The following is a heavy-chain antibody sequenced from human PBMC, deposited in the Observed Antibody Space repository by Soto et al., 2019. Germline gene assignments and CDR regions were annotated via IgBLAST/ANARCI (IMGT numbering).Heavy chain of an antibody. V-gene: IGHV3-7*01. Sequence: PGGSLRLSCAASGFTFSSYWISWVRQAPGKGLEWVANIKQDGSEKYYVDSVKGRFTISRDNAKNSLNLQMNSLRAEDTAVYYCARITDYYESSGYFHYWGQGT. CDR3: ARITDYYESSGYFHY. J-gene: IGHJ4*02. D-gene: IGHD3-22*01. CDR2: IKQDGSEK. CDR1: GFTFSSYW.